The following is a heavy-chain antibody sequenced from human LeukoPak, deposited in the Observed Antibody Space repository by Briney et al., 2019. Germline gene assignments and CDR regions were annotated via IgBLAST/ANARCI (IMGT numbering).Heavy chain of an antibody. CDR1: GYTFTSYG. V-gene: IGHV1-18*01. CDR2: ISAYNGNT. Sequence: GASVKVSCKASGYTFTSYGISWVRQAPGQGLEWMGWISAYNGNTNYAQKLQGRVTMTTDTSTSTAYMELRSLRTDDTAVYYCAREYLEYQLLGGYWYFDLWGRGTLVTVSS. CDR3: AREYLEYQLLGGYWYFDL. J-gene: IGHJ2*01. D-gene: IGHD2-2*01.